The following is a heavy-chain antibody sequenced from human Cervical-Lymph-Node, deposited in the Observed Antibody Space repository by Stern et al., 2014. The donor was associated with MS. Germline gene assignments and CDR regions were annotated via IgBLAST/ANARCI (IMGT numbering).Heavy chain of an antibody. CDR2: IYPDDSDI. Sequence: VQLVQSGAEVKKPGESLKISCKGSGYSFTNYWIAWVRQMPGKGLQSMGMIYPDDSDIRYSPSFQGQVPISADKSINTAYVQWSSLEASDTAIYYCARVDTLKPFDYWGQGTLVTVSS. CDR1: GYSFTNYW. J-gene: IGHJ4*02. D-gene: IGHD5-18*01. V-gene: IGHV5-51*01. CDR3: ARVDTLKPFDY.